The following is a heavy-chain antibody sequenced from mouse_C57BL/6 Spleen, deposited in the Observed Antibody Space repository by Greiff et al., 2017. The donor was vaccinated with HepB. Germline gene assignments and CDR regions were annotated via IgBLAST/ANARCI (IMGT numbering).Heavy chain of an antibody. J-gene: IGHJ4*01. CDR3: ARDYYGDYYAMDY. Sequence: QVQLQQPGAELVKPGASVKMSCKASGYTFTSYWITWVKQRPGQGLEWIGDIYPGSGSTNYNEKFKSKATLTVDTSSSTAYMQLSSLTSEDSAVYDCARDYYGDYYAMDYWGQGTSVTVSS. D-gene: IGHD1-1*01. CDR2: IYPGSGST. CDR1: GYTFTSYW. V-gene: IGHV1-55*01.